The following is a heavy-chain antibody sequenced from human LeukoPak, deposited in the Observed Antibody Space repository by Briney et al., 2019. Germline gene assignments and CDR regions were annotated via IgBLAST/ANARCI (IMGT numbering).Heavy chain of an antibody. J-gene: IGHJ6*03. D-gene: IGHD3-3*01. CDR1: GGSISSHY. Sequence: SETLSLTCTVSGGSISSHYWSWVRQPPGKGLEWIGNIYDSESTHYKSSLKSRVTISVDTSKNQFSLRLSSVTAADTAVYYCARVLQNYYYLDVWGKGTTFTVSS. V-gene: IGHV4-59*11. CDR3: ARVLQNYYYLDV. CDR2: IYDSEST.